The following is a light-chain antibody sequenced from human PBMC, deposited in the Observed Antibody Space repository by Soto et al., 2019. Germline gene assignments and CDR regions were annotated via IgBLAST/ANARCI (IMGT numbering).Light chain of an antibody. V-gene: IGLV3-1*01. J-gene: IGLJ2*01. CDR3: QAWDSTTAV. Sequence: SYELTQSPSVSVSPGQTASITCSGNKLGDKYTYWYQQKPGQSPLLVIYQDANRPSGIPERFSGSNSGNTATLTISGTQTMDEADYYCQAWDSTTAVFGGGTKLTVL. CDR1: KLGDKY. CDR2: QDA.